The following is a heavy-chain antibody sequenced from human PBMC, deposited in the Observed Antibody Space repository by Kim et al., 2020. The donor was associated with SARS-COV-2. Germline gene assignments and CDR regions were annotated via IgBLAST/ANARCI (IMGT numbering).Heavy chain of an antibody. CDR3: ARDRDGESAGTLDF. J-gene: IGHJ4*02. Sequence: STSLRSRLSISVDTSKNQFSLKLTSVTAADTAIYYCARDRDGESAGTLDFWGQGALVTVSS. D-gene: IGHD6-13*01. V-gene: IGHV4-31*02.